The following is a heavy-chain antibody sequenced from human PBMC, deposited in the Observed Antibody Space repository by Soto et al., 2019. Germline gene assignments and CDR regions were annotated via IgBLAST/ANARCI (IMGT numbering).Heavy chain of an antibody. CDR2: IIPIFGTA. CDR1: GGTFSSYA. V-gene: IGHV1-69*13. D-gene: IGHD6-19*01. CDR3: ARVLGSGWFRGYSFDY. J-gene: IGHJ4*02. Sequence: SVKVSCKASGGTFSSYAISWVRQAPGQGLEWMGGIIPIFGTANYAQKFQGRVTITADESTSTAYMELSSLRSEDTAVYYCARVLGSGWFRGYSFDYWGQGTLVTVAS.